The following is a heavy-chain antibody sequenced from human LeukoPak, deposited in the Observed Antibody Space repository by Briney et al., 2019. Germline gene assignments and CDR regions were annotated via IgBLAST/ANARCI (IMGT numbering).Heavy chain of an antibody. Sequence: GGSLRLSCAASGFTFSSYAMSWVRQAPGKGLEWVSATSGSGGSTYYADSVKGRFTISRDNSKNTLYLQMNSLRAEDTAVYYCAKTVYATTYYFDYWGQGTLVTVSS. J-gene: IGHJ4*02. CDR2: TSGSGGST. V-gene: IGHV3-23*01. D-gene: IGHD2-8*01. CDR1: GFTFSSYA. CDR3: AKTVYATTYYFDY.